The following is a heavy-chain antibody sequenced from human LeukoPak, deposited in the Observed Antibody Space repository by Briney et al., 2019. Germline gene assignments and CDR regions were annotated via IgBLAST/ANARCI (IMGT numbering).Heavy chain of an antibody. D-gene: IGHD3-10*01. J-gene: IGHJ3*02. Sequence: SETLSLTCTVSGGSINYGAYYWSWIRQHPGKGLEWIGYIYYSGSTYYNPSLKSRVTISVDTSKNQFSLKLSSVTDADTAVYYCARDTYYGSGSIQGDAFDIWGQGTMVTVSS. V-gene: IGHV4-31*03. CDR1: GGSINYGAYY. CDR2: IYYSGST. CDR3: ARDTYYGSGSIQGDAFDI.